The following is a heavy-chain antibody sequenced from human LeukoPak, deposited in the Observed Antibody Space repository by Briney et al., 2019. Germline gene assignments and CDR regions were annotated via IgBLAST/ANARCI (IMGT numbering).Heavy chain of an antibody. CDR3: ARVLGTYYDFWSGKMFDP. J-gene: IGHJ5*02. D-gene: IGHD3-3*01. V-gene: IGHV4-34*01. Sequence: PSETLSLTCAVYGGSFSGYYWSWIRQPPGKGLEWIGEINHSGSTNYNPSLKSRVTISVDTSKNQFSLKLSSVTAADTAVYYCARVLGTYYDFWSGKMFDPWGQGTLVTVSS. CDR1: GGSFSGYY. CDR2: INHSGST.